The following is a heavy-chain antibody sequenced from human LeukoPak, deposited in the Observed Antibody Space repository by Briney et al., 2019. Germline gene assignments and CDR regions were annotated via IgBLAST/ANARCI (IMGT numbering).Heavy chain of an antibody. CDR3: ARRYWELPTDY. Sequence: PSETLSLTCTVSGGSISSGSYYWSWIRQPAGKGLEWIGRIYTSGSTNYNPSLKSRVTISVDTSKNQFSLKLSSVTAADTAVYYCARRYWELPTDYWGQGTLVTVSS. CDR2: IYTSGST. J-gene: IGHJ4*02. CDR1: GGSISSGSYY. V-gene: IGHV4-61*02. D-gene: IGHD1-26*01.